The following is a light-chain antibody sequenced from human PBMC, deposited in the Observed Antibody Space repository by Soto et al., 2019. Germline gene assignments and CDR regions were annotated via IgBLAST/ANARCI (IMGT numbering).Light chain of an antibody. V-gene: IGKV3-20*01. CDR1: QTIRSNY. Sequence: ETVLTQSPGTLSLSPGERATLSCRASQTIRSNYLAWYRQTPGQAPRLLIYGASNRATGIADRFSGSGSGRDFTLIISRLEPEDSAQYYCQEYGSLSWTCGQRTKVE. J-gene: IGKJ1*01. CDR3: QEYGSLSWT. CDR2: GAS.